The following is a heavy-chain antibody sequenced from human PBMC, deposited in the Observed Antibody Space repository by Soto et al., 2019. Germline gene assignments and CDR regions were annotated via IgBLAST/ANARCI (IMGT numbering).Heavy chain of an antibody. CDR2: INPKSGGT. CDR3: ARGGAKWELQRHYYYGMDV. J-gene: IGHJ6*02. D-gene: IGHD1-26*01. V-gene: IGHV1-2*04. Sequence: QVQLVQSGAEVIQPGASVKVSCNASGYTFTGHYIHWVRQAPGQGLEWLGRINPKSGGTKNAQKYQAWGTVTRDTSMHTAYMELRRLKSDATAVYYFARGGAKWELQRHYYYGMDVWGQGTTVTVSS. CDR1: GYTFTGHY.